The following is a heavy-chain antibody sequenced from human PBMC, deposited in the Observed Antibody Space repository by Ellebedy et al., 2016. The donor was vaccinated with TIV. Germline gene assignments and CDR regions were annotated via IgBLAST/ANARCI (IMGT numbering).Heavy chain of an antibody. CDR1: GGSISSSNW. Sequence: SETLSLTCAVSGGSISSSNWWSWVRQPPGKGLEWIGEIYHSGNTNYNPSLKSRVTISVDKSKNQFSLKLSSVTAADTAVYYCARHPNLTGYYKGYYYYAMDVWGQGTTVTVSS. CDR2: IYHSGNT. CDR3: ARHPNLTGYYKGYYYYAMDV. V-gene: IGHV4-4*02. J-gene: IGHJ6*02. D-gene: IGHD3-9*01.